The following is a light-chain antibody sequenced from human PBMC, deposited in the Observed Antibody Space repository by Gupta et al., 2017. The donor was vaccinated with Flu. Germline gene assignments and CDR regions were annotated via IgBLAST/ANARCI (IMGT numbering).Light chain of an antibody. CDR1: SSDVGGYNY. CDR3: HSDAGSNNWV. CDR2: EVT. Sequence: SVTISCTGTSSDVGGYNYVSWDQQHPGKAPKLMIYEVTKRPAGVPDRFSGSKSDNTASLTVSGLQAEEEADYYCHSDAGSNNWVFGGGTKLTVL. V-gene: IGLV2-8*01. J-gene: IGLJ3*02.